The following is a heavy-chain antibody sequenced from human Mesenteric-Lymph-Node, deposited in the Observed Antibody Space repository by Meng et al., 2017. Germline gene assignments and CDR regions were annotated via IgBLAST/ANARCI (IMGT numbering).Heavy chain of an antibody. CDR1: GFSVNLRGVG. CDR3: ARKEASGWTWGY. J-gene: IGHJ4*02. V-gene: IGHV2-5*01. D-gene: IGHD6-19*01. Sequence: SGPTLVKPTQTLTLTCPLSGFSVNLRGVGVGLIRQPPGKALEWLALIYWNDGERYSQSLKSRLTITKDTSKNQVVLTMTNMDPVDTATYYCARKEASGWTWGYWGQGTLVTVSS. CDR2: IYWNDGE.